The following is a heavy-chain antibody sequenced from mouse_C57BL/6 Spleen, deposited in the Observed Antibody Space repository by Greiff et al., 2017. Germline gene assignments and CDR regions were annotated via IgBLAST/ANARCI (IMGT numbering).Heavy chain of an antibody. CDR2: SRNKANDYTT. D-gene: IGHD2-10*01. CDR1: GFTFSDFY. Sequence: VQLKESGGGLVQSGRSLRLSCATSGFTFSDFYMEWVRQAPGKGLEWIAASRNKANDYTTEYSASVKGRFIVSRDTSQSILYLQMNALRAEDTAIYYCARAGLPWYFDVWGTGTTVTVSS. J-gene: IGHJ1*03. V-gene: IGHV7-1*01. CDR3: ARAGLPWYFDV.